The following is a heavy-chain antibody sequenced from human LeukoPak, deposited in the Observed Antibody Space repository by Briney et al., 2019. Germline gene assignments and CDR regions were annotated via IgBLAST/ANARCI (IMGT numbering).Heavy chain of an antibody. CDR1: GGSFSDYP. CDR2: IIPKYSAS. D-gene: IGHD3-3*02. V-gene: IGHV1-69*01. CDR3: VRPDRIFGVPAAFDA. J-gene: IGHJ3*01. Sequence: SVKVSCKASGGSFSDYPINWVRQAPGQGLEWLGGIIPKYSASNYAQAFQGRVTITADESTNTVYMEMSGLRPDDTAVYYCVRPDRIFGVPAAFDAWGQGALVAVSS.